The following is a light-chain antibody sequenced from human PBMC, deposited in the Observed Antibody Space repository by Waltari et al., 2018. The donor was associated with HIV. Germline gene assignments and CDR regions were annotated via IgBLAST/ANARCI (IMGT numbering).Light chain of an antibody. J-gene: IGLJ2*01. Sequence: GQRVTISCSGSGSNIGTYSVNWYQHFPGTAPKLLIYMNDQRPSGVPGRFSGSQSGTSASLAISGLQYDDEADYYCSSYAGSNNFGVFGGGTKLTVL. CDR3: SSYAGSNNFGV. V-gene: IGLV1-44*01. CDR2: MND. CDR1: GSNIGTYS.